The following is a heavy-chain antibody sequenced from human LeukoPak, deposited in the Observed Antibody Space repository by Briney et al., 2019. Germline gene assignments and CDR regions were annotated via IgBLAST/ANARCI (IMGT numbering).Heavy chain of an antibody. J-gene: IGHJ4*02. CDR1: GFTFSXYA. V-gene: IGHV3-30-3*01. D-gene: IGHD3-22*01. Sequence: XAASGFTFSXYAMHWVRQAPGKGLEWVAVISYDGSNKYYADSVKGRFTISRDNSKNTLYLQMNSLRAEDTAVYYCARLGPGRYDSSGYEDYWGQGTLVTVSS. CDR3: ARLGPGRYDSSGYEDY. CDR2: ISYDGSNK.